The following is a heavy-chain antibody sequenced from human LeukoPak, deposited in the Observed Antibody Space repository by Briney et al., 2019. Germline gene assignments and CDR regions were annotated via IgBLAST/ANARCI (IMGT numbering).Heavy chain of an antibody. Sequence: SETLSLTCTVSGGSISSTSYYWGWIRQPPGKGLEWIGSMYYSGSTYYNPSLKSRVTISVDTSKNHFSLRLTSVTTADTAVYYCASVYSGGAFDIWGQGTMVTVSS. CDR3: ASVYSGGAFDI. D-gene: IGHD3-16*01. J-gene: IGHJ3*02. CDR1: GGSISSTSYY. CDR2: MYYSGST. V-gene: IGHV4-39*01.